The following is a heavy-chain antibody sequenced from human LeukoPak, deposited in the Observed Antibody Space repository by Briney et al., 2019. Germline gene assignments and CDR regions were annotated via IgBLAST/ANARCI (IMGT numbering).Heavy chain of an antibody. D-gene: IGHD6-19*01. CDR2: IYPGDSYT. J-gene: IGHJ4*02. Sequence: MGIIYPGDSYTRYSPSFQGQVTISADQSISTPFLQLSSLKASDTAIYYCATAAVAGLFDYWGQGTLVTVSS. CDR3: ATAAVAGLFDY. V-gene: IGHV5-51*01.